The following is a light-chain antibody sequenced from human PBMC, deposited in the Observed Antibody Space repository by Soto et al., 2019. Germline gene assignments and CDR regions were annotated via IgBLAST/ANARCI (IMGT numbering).Light chain of an antibody. CDR2: DAS. CDR3: QQYNNWPPWT. J-gene: IGKJ1*01. Sequence: EIVMTQSPVTLSVSPGERASLSCRASQSVRSILAWYQQKPGQAPRLLMYDASTRATGIPARFSGSGSGTEFTLTISSLQSEDFAVYYCQQYNNWPPWTFGQGTKVDI. CDR1: QSVRSI. V-gene: IGKV3-15*01.